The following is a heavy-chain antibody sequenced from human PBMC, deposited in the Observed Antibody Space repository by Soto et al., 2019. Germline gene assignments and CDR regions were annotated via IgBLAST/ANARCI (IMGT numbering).Heavy chain of an antibody. D-gene: IGHD3-16*02. J-gene: IGHJ4*02. CDR3: ARVNYDYVWGSCRFPPYYFDY. Sequence: PSETLSLTCAVYGGSFSGYYWSWIRQPPGKGLEWIGEINHSGSTNYNPSLKSRVTISVDTSKNQFSLKLSSVTAADTAVYYCARVNYDYVWGSCRFPPYYFDYWGQGTLVTVSS. CDR1: GGSFSGYY. CDR2: INHSGST. V-gene: IGHV4-34*01.